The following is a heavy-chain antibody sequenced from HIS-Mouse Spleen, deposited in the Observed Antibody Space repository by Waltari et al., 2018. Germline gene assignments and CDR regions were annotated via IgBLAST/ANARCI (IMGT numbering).Heavy chain of an antibody. D-gene: IGHD6-13*01. J-gene: IGHJ2*01. Sequence: QLQLQESGPGLVKPSETLSLTCTVSGGSISSSSYYWGWLRQPPGKGLEWIGSIYYSGSTSYNPSLKSLVTISEDTSKNQFSLKLSSVTAADTAVYYCAREIPYSSSWYDWYFDLWGRGTLVTVSS. CDR2: IYYSGST. CDR1: GGSISSSSYY. CDR3: AREIPYSSSWYDWYFDL. V-gene: IGHV4-39*07.